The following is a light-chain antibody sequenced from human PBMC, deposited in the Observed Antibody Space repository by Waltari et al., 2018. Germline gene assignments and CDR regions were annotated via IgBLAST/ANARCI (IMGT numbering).Light chain of an antibody. CDR2: VNS. V-gene: IGLV1-40*01. J-gene: IGLJ2*01. CDR3: QSYDSSLSGSV. Sequence: QSVLTQPPSVSGAPGQRVTISCTGSSSNIGAGYDVHWYQQLPGTAPKLLIYVNSNRPSGVPGRFSGSKSGTSASLASTGLQAEDEADYYCQSYDSSLSGSVFGGGTKLTVL. CDR1: SSNIGAGYD.